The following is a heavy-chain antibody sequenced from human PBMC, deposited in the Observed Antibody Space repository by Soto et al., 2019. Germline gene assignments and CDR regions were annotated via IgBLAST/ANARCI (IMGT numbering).Heavy chain of an antibody. Sequence: ASVKVSCKASGYSFSTYDISWLRQAPGQGPEWMGRISPKNGNTNYAQNFQDRVTMTADTSSSTAYMELRGLRSDDTAKYYCATSYNSGFDPWGQGTLVTVSS. V-gene: IGHV1-18*04. CDR2: ISPKNGNT. CDR1: GYSFSTYD. D-gene: IGHD1-1*01. CDR3: ATSYNSGFDP. J-gene: IGHJ5*02.